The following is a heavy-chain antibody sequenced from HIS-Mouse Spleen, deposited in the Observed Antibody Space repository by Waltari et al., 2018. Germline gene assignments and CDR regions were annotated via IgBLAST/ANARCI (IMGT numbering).Heavy chain of an antibody. J-gene: IGHJ2*01. CDR3: AREIPYSSSWYDWYFDL. D-gene: IGHD6-13*01. CDR2: IYYSGST. V-gene: IGHV4-39*07. CDR1: GCSLSSSRYY. Sequence: QLQLQESGPGLVKPSETLSLTCTVSGCSLSSSRYYWVWIRQPPGKGLEWIGSIYYSGSTYYNPSLKSRVTISVDTSKNQFSLKLSSVTAADTAVYYCAREIPYSSSWYDWYFDLWGRGTLVTVSS.